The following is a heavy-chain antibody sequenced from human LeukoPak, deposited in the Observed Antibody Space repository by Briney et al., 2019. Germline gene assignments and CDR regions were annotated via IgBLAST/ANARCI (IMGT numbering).Heavy chain of an antibody. V-gene: IGHV3-30*03. Sequence: GGSLRLSCAASGFTFSSSDLHWVRQAPGKGLEWVAVISYGGSNRYYADSVKGRSTISGDNAKNSLYLQMSNLRAEDTAVYFCARGGGLDVWGQGATVTVSS. D-gene: IGHD3-16*01. CDR3: ARGGGLDV. J-gene: IGHJ6*02. CDR2: ISYGGSNR. CDR1: GFTFSSSD.